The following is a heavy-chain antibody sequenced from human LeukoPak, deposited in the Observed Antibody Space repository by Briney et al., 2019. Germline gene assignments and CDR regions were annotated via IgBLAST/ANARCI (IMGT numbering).Heavy chain of an antibody. CDR3: ARDVYYDFWSGYSGYFDY. V-gene: IGHV1-69*13. J-gene: IGHJ4*02. CDR1: GGTFISYA. Sequence: SVKVSCKASGGTFISYAISWVRQAPGQGLEWMGGIIPIFGTANYAQKFQGRVTITADESTSTAYMELSSLRSEDTAVYYCARDVYYDFWSGYSGYFDYWGQGTLVTVSS. D-gene: IGHD3-3*01. CDR2: IIPIFGTA.